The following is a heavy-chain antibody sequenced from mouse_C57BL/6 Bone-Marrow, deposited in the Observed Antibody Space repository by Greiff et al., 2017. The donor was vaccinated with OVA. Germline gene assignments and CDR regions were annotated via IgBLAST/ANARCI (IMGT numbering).Heavy chain of an antibody. J-gene: IGHJ2*01. CDR2: IYPGSGNT. CDR1: GYSFTSYY. Sequence: VKLQQSGPELVKPGASVKISCKASGYSFTSYYIHWVKQRPGQGLEWIGWIYPGSGNTKYNEKFKGKATLTADTSSSTAYMQLSSLTSEDSAVYYCARWLLRGHFDYWGQGTTLTVSS. V-gene: IGHV1-66*01. D-gene: IGHD2-3*01. CDR3: ARWLLRGHFDY.